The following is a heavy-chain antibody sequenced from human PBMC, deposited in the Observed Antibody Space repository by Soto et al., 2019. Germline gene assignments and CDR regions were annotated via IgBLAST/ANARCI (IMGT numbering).Heavy chain of an antibody. CDR3: ARDVTADIVVVVAGYWFDP. CDR1: GGTFSSYT. Sequence: SVKVSCKASGGTFSSYTISWVRQAPGQGLEWMGRIIPILGIANYAQKFQGRVTITADKSTSTAYMELSSLRSEDTAVYYCARDVTADIVVVVAGYWFDPWGQGTLVTVSS. D-gene: IGHD2-15*01. J-gene: IGHJ5*02. CDR2: IIPILGIA. V-gene: IGHV1-69*04.